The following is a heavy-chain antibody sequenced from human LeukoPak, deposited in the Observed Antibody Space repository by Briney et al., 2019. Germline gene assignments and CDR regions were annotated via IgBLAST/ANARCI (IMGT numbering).Heavy chain of an antibody. CDR1: GGSISSGDYY. CDR3: ARADTAMVPFDY. V-gene: IGHV4-30-4*01. D-gene: IGHD5-18*01. J-gene: IGHJ4*02. CDR2: IYYSGST. Sequence: SQTLSLTCTVSGGSISSGDYYWSWIRQPPGKGLEWIGYIYYSGSTYYNPSLKSRVTISVDTSKNQFSLKLSSVTAADTAVYYCARADTAMVPFDYWGQGTLVTVSS.